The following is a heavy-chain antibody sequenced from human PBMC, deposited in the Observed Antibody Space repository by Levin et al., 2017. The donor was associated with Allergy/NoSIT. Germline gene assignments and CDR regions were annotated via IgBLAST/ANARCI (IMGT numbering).Heavy chain of an antibody. D-gene: IGHD4-17*01. J-gene: IGHJ6*02. V-gene: IGHV1-69*01. CDR1: GGTFSSYV. CDR3: ARALRRRTTVTPYGMDG. Sequence: AGESLKISCKASGGTFSSYVISWVRQAPGQGLEWMGGIIPIFGTANYAQKFQGRVTITADESTSTAYMELSSLRSEDTAVYYCARALRRRTTVTPYGMDGWGQGTTVTVSS. CDR2: IIPIFGTA.